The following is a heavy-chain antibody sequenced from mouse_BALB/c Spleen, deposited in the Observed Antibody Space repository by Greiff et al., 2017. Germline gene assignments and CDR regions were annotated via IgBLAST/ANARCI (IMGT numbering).Heavy chain of an antibody. D-gene: IGHD3-1*01. V-gene: IGHV1-74*04. CDR3: AEGASSGYFDY. CDR2: IDPSDSET. Sequence: VQLQESGPQLVRPGASVKISCKASGYSFTSYWMHWVKQRPGQGLEWIGMIDPSDSETRLNQKFKDKATLTVDKSSSTAYMQLSSPTSEDSAVYYCAEGASSGYFDYWGQGTTLTVSS. CDR1: GYSFTSYW. J-gene: IGHJ2*01.